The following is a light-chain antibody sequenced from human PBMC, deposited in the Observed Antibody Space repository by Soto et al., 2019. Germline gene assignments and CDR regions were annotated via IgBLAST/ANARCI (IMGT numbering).Light chain of an antibody. J-gene: IGKJ1*01. Sequence: AACIGGREIMEFRASQNIHMYLAWYQQKPGKAPKLLIYDASSLESGVPSRFSDSGSGIEYTLAVRTLQPDDFSTYYGPQYNSDGRFGEGTKVDIK. V-gene: IGKV1-5*01. CDR3: PQYNSDGR. CDR2: DAS. CDR1: QNIHMY.